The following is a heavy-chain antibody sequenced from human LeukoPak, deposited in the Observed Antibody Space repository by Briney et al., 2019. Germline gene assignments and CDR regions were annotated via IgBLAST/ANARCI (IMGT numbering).Heavy chain of an antibody. CDR1: GGSISSYY. V-gene: IGHV4-59*01. J-gene: IGHJ4*02. CDR2: IYYLGSI. D-gene: IGHD5-24*01. Sequence: PSETLSLTCTVSGGSISSYYWSWIRQPPGKGLEWVGHIYYLGSINYNPSLKSRVTISVDTSKNQFSLKLSSVTAADTAVYYCAARYNTLKYYFDYWGQGTLVTVSS. CDR3: AARYNTLKYYFDY.